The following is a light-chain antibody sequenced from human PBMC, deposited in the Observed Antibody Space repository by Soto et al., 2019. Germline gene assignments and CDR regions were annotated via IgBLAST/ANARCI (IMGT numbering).Light chain of an antibody. V-gene: IGKV3-15*01. CDR2: GAS. J-gene: IGKJ1*01. CDR3: QQYNNWPLT. Sequence: EIVMTQSPATLSVSPGERATLSCRASQSVSSNLAWYQQKPGQASRLLIYGASTRAAGIPARFSGSGSGTEFTLTISSLQSEDFAVYYCQQYNNWPLTFGQGTKVDI. CDR1: QSVSSN.